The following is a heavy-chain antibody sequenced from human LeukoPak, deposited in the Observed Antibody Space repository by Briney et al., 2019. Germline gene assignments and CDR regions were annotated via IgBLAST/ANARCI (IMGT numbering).Heavy chain of an antibody. CDR3: ARLVDSYGYYYYYYMDV. J-gene: IGHJ6*03. CDR1: GFTFSSYW. V-gene: IGHV3-7*01. Sequence: GGSLRLSCAASGFTFSSYWMSWVRQAPGEGLEWVANIKQDGSEKYYVDSVKGRFTISRDNAKNSLYLQMNSLRAEDTAVYYCARLVDSYGYYYYYYMDVWGKGTTVTVSS. D-gene: IGHD5-18*01. CDR2: IKQDGSEK.